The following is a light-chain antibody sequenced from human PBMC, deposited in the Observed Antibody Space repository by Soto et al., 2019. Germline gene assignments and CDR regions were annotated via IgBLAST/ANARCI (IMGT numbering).Light chain of an antibody. CDR3: CSYAGSSTLG. CDR1: SSDVWSYNL. CDR2: EGS. V-gene: IGLV2-23*01. J-gene: IGLJ2*01. Sequence: QSALTQPASVSGSPGQSITISCTGTSSDVWSYNLVSWYQQHPGKAPKLMIYEGSKRPSGVSNRFSGSKSGNTASLTISGLQAEDEADDYCCSYAGSSTLGFGGGTKLTVL.